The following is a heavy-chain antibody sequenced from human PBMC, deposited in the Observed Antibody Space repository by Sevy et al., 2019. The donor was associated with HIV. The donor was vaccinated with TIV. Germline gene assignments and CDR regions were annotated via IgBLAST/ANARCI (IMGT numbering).Heavy chain of an antibody. Sequence: GGSLRLSCAASGFTFSDYYMSWIRQAPGKGLEWVSYISSSGSTIYYADSVKGRFTISRDNAKNSLYLQMNSLRAEDTDVYYCASMYSSSWYGVREYYFDYWGQGTLVTVSS. CDR3: ASMYSSSWYGVREYYFDY. D-gene: IGHD6-13*01. CDR1: GFTFSDYY. CDR2: ISSSGSTI. V-gene: IGHV3-11*01. J-gene: IGHJ4*02.